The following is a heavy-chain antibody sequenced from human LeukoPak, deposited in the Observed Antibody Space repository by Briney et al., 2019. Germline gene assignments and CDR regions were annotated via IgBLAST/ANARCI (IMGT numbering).Heavy chain of an antibody. CDR1: GGSISSSSYY. D-gene: IGHD3-22*01. J-gene: IGHJ4*02. CDR2: IYYSGST. Sequence: SETLSLTCTVSGGSISSSSYYWGWIRQPPGKGLEWIGSIYYSGSTYYNLSLKSRVTISVDTSKNQFSLKLSSVTAADTAVYYCARHKATMIVVVEYFDYWGQGTLITVSS. V-gene: IGHV4-39*01. CDR3: ARHKATMIVVVEYFDY.